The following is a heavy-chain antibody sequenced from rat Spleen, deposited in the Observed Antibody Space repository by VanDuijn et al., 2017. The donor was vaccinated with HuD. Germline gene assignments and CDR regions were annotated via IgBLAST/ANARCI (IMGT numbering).Heavy chain of an antibody. J-gene: IGHJ2*01. CDR3: TTGGDPFDY. Sequence: EVQLVESGGGLVQPGRSLKLSCAASGFTFNDYYMAWVRQAPEKGLEWVASIHYEGTNTYYRDSVKGRFTISRDNAKSSLYLQMDSLRSEDTATYYCTTGGDPFDYWGQGVMVTVSS. CDR1: GFTFNDYY. CDR2: IHYEGTNT. V-gene: IGHV5-20*01.